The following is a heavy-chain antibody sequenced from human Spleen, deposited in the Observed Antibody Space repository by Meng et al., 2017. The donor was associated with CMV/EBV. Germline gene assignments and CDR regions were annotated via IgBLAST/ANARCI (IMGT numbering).Heavy chain of an antibody. CDR2: ITGDGSYT. CDR1: GFTVSSNY. V-gene: IGHV3-21*01. J-gene: IGHJ6*02. CDR3: ARPQESPRM. Sequence: GESLKISCAASGFTVSSNYMSWVRQAPGKGLEWVSSITGDGSYTHYANSVRGRFTISRDNARNSLYLQMNSLGAEDTAVYYCARPQESPRMWGQGTAVTVSS.